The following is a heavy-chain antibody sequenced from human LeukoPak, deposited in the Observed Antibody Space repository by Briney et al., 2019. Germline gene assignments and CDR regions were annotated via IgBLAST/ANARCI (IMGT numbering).Heavy chain of an antibody. CDR2: IWSDGTNQ. CDR3: ARDAQRGFHYSNSLEN. CDR1: GFTFNNYG. Sequence: PGGSLRLSCAAAGFTFNNYGMHWVRQAPGKGLEWVAVIWSDGTNQYYADSVKGRFTISRDDSGNTVYLQMNSLRPEDTGVYYCARDAQRGFHYSNSLENWGQGTPVTVST. J-gene: IGHJ4*02. D-gene: IGHD4-11*01. V-gene: IGHV3-33*01.